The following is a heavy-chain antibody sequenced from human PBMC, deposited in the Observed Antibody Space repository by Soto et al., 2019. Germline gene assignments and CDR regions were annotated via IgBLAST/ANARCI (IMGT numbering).Heavy chain of an antibody. CDR1: GDSISSTHW. D-gene: IGHD2-21*01. CDR3: ATLPPRIVVTILPIPS. Sequence: QVQLRQSGPRLARPSGTLSLTCVVSGDSISSTHWWTWVRQTPGTGLEWIGEVYHTGSTKYNPSLKNRVTISLHXXNXQFSLNLKSLTAADTAVYYCATLPPRIVVTILPIPSWGQGTQVTVSS. J-gene: IGHJ4*02. CDR2: VYHTGST. V-gene: IGHV4-4*02.